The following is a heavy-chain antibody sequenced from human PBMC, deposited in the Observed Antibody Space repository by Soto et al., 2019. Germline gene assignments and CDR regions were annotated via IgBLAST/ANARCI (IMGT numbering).Heavy chain of an antibody. J-gene: IGHJ4*02. D-gene: IGHD2-21*02. CDR2: ISINGGST. CDR1: GFTFSSSA. Sequence: PGGSLRLSCSASGFTFSSSAMHWVRQAPGKGLEYVSAISINGGSTYYADSVKGRFTISRDNSKNTLFLQMSSLRAEDTAVYYCVKGVRSFCGGDCYYFDYWGQGA. V-gene: IGHV3-64D*06. CDR3: VKGVRSFCGGDCYYFDY.